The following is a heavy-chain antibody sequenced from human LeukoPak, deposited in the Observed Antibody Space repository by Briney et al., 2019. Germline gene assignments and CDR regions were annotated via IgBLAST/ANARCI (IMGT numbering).Heavy chain of an antibody. V-gene: IGHV4-38-2*02. D-gene: IGHD1-20*01. CDR1: GYSISSGYY. CDR3: ARVLSINNYYFDF. J-gene: IGHJ4*02. CDR2: IYHSGST. Sequence: SETLSLTCTVSGYSISSGYYWGWIRQSPGKGLEWIGTIYHSGSTYFNPSLKSRVTISVDTSKNQFSLKLSSVTAADTAVYYCARVLSINNYYFDFWGQGTLVTVSS.